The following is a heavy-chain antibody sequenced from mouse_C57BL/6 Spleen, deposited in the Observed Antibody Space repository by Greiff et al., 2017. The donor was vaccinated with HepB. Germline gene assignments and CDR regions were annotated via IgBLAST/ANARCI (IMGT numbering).Heavy chain of an antibody. Sequence: DVQLQESGPGMVKPSQSLSLTCTVTGYSITSGYDWHWIRHFPGNKLEWMGYISYSGSTNYNPSLKSRISITHDTSKNHFFLKLNSVTTEDTATYYCASSPHYYGSSLYWYFDVWGTGTTVTVSS. J-gene: IGHJ1*03. V-gene: IGHV3-1*01. D-gene: IGHD1-1*01. CDR2: ISYSGST. CDR3: ASSPHYYGSSLYWYFDV. CDR1: GYSITSGYD.